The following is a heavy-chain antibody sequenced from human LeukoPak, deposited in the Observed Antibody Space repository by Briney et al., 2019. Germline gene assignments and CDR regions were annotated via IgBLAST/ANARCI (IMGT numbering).Heavy chain of an antibody. J-gene: IGHJ4*02. Sequence: PSETLSLTCAVYGGSFSGYYWSWIRQPPGKGPEWIGEINHSGSTNYNPSLKSRVTISVGTSKNQFSLKLSSVTAADTAVYYCARGLRNCGSTSCYIFDYWGQGTLVTVSS. CDR1: GGSFSGYY. CDR2: INHSGST. D-gene: IGHD2-2*01. CDR3: ARGLRNCGSTSCYIFDY. V-gene: IGHV4-34*01.